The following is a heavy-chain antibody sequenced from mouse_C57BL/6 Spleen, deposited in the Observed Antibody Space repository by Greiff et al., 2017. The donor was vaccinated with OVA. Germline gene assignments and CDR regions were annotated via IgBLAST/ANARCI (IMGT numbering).Heavy chain of an antibody. CDR3: ARDYGNLAMDY. D-gene: IGHD2-1*01. V-gene: IGHV7-1*01. J-gene: IGHJ4*01. Sequence: EVQVVESGGGLVQSGRSLRLSCATSGFTFSDFYMEWVRQAPGKGLEWIAASRNKANDYTTEYSASVKGRFIVSRDTSQSILYLQMNALRAEDTAIYYCARDYGNLAMDYWGQGTSVTVSS. CDR2: SRNKANDYTT. CDR1: GFTFSDFY.